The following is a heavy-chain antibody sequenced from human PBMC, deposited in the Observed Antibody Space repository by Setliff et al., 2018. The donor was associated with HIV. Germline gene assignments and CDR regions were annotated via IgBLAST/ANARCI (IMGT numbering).Heavy chain of an antibody. CDR2: VYNSGIT. CDR3: ARYRRDDYYLTAYFDS. CDR1: GGSVSSPSYY. D-gene: IGHD1-26*01. V-gene: IGHV4-39*07. Sequence: SETLSLTCAVSGGSVSSPSYYWGWIRQPPGKGLEWIGSVYNSGITFKNPSLKSRVSMSVDRSGNQFSLRLTSVTAADTAVYYCARYRRDDYYLTAYFDSWGQGTLVTVSS. J-gene: IGHJ4*02.